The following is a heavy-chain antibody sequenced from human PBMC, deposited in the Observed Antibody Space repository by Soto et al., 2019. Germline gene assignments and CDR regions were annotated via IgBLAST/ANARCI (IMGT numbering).Heavy chain of an antibody. Sequence: QVQLVQSGAEVKKPGASVKVSCKASGYTFTSYYMHWVRQAPGQGLEWMGIINPSGGSTSYAQKCQGRVTMTRDTSTSTVYMELSSLRSEDTAVYYCASVSDGYNFDFGLDYWGQGTLVTVSS. V-gene: IGHV1-46*01. D-gene: IGHD5-12*01. J-gene: IGHJ4*02. CDR2: INPSGGST. CDR3: ASVSDGYNFDFGLDY. CDR1: GYTFTSYY.